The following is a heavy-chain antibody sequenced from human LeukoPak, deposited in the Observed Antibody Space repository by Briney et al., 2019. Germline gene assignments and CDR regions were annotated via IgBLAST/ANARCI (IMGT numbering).Heavy chain of an antibody. CDR2: ISSSGSTI. V-gene: IGHV3-48*03. Sequence: PGGSLRLSCAASGFTFSSYEMNWVRQAPGKGLEWVSYISSSGSTIYYADSVKGRFTISRDNAKNSLYLQMNSLRAEDTAVYCCAREKVVPAAITVYNWFDPWGQGTLVTVSS. J-gene: IGHJ5*02. CDR3: AREKVVPAAITVYNWFDP. CDR1: GFTFSSYE. D-gene: IGHD2-2*01.